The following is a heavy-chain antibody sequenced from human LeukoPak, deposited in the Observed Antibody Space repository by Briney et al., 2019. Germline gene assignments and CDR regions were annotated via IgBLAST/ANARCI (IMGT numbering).Heavy chain of an antibody. CDR1: GFTFSSYW. J-gene: IGHJ6*02. Sequence: GSLRLSCAASGFTFSSYWMHWVRQAPGKGLVWVSRINSDGSSTSYADSVKGRFTISRDNAKNTLYLQMNSLRAEDTAVYYCARDLPTIYGFQDYYGMDVWGQGTTVTVSS. CDR2: INSDGSST. CDR3: ARDLPTIYGFQDYYGMDV. D-gene: IGHD3-3*01. V-gene: IGHV3-74*01.